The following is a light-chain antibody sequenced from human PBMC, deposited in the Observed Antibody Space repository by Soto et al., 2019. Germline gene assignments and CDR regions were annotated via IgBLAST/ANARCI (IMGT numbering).Light chain of an antibody. V-gene: IGKV3-15*01. CDR3: QHYNYWPFT. J-gene: IGKJ3*01. Sequence: EIVMTQSPTTLSVSPGERATLSCRASQTVTYNLAWYQQKPGQPPRLLIYGSSTRATGIPARFSGSGSGTEFTLPISSLQSEDFAVYYCQHYNYWPFTFGPGTKVDFK. CDR2: GSS. CDR1: QTVTYN.